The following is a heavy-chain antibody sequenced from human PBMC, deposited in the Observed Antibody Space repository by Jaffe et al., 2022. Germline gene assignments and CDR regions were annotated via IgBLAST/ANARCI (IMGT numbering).Heavy chain of an antibody. J-gene: IGHJ5*02. Sequence: QVQLQESGPGLVKPSETLSLTCTVSGGSISSYYWSWIRQPPGKGLEWIGYIYYSGSTNYNPSLKSRVTISVDTSKNQFSLKLSSVTAADTAVYYCARDLGGGYCTGGVCSDFNWFDPWGQGTLVTVSS. CDR3: ARDLGGGYCTGGVCSDFNWFDP. D-gene: IGHD2-8*02. CDR2: IYYSGST. V-gene: IGHV4-59*01. CDR1: GGSISSYY.